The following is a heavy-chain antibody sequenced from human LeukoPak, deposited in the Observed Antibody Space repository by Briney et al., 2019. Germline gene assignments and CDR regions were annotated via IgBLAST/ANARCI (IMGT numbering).Heavy chain of an antibody. CDR2: ISAYNGNT. CDR3: ARVRTGYCSSTSCYYYYGMDV. Sequence: ASVKVSCKASGYTFTSYGISWVRQAPGQGLEWMGWISAYNGNTNYAQKLQGRVTMTTDTSTSTAYMELRSLRSDDTAVYYCARVRTGYCSSTSCYYYYGMDVWGQGTTVTVSS. V-gene: IGHV1-18*01. J-gene: IGHJ6*02. D-gene: IGHD2-2*01. CDR1: GYTFTSYG.